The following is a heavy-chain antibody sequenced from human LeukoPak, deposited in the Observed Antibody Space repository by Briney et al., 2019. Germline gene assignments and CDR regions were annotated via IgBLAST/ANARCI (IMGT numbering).Heavy chain of an antibody. J-gene: IGHJ4*02. CDR1: GYSFTSYW. V-gene: IGHV5-51*01. D-gene: IGHD6-19*01. Sequence: GESLKISCKGSGYSFTSYWIGWVRQMPGRGLEWMGLIYAGDSDSRYSPSFQGQVTISADKSISTAYLQWSSLKASGTAMYYCARLGFGSASPDYWGQGTLVTVSS. CDR3: ARLGFGSASPDY. CDR2: IYAGDSDS.